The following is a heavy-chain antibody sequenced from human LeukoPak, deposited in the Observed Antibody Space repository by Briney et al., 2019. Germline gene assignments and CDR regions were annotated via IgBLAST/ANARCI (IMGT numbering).Heavy chain of an antibody. CDR3: AKRSIAVAKKWLVWEGNFDY. CDR1: GGSFSGYY. V-gene: IGHV4-34*01. J-gene: IGHJ4*02. CDR2: SNHSGST. Sequence: SETLSLTCAVYGGSFSGYYWNWIRQPPGKGLEWIGESNHSGSTNYNPSLKSRVTISVDTSKNQFSLKLTSVTAADTAVYYCAKRSIAVAKKWLVWEGNFDYWGQGTLVTVSS. D-gene: IGHD6-19*01.